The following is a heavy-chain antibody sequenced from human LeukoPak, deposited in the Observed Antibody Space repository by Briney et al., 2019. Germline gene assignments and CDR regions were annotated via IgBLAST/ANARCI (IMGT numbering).Heavy chain of an antibody. Sequence: SVKVSCKASGYTFTSYAMHWVRQAPGQRLEWMGWINAGNGNTKYSQKFQGRVTITRDTSASTGYMELSSLRSEDTAVYYCGGTDDSSAKTLKLDYWGQGTLVTVSS. CDR2: INAGNGNT. V-gene: IGHV1-3*01. D-gene: IGHD3-22*01. J-gene: IGHJ4*02. CDR1: GYTFTSYA. CDR3: GGTDDSSAKTLKLDY.